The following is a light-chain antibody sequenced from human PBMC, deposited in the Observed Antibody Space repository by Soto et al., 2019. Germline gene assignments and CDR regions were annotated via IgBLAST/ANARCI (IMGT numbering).Light chain of an antibody. Sequence: EIVLTQSPGTLSLSPGERATLSCRASQSVSSSYLAWYQQKPGQAPRQLIYGASSRATGIPDRFSGSGSGTDFTITLTILEPEDRAVYYCQYYRTSFGGGTRVEIK. CDR3: QYYRTS. J-gene: IGKJ4*01. CDR1: QSVSSSY. CDR2: GAS. V-gene: IGKV3-20*01.